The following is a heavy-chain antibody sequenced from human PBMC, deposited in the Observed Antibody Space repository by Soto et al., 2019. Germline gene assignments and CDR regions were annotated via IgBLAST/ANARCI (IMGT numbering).Heavy chain of an antibody. V-gene: IGHV3-13*01. Sequence: GGSLRLSCAASGFTFSSYDMHWVRQATGKGLEWVSAIGTAGDTYYPGSVKGRFTISRENAKNSLYLQMNSLRAGDTAVYYCARDGGNGDYDYWGQGTLVTVSS. CDR2: IGTAGDT. J-gene: IGHJ4*02. CDR3: ARDGGNGDYDY. CDR1: GFTFSSYD. D-gene: IGHD4-17*01.